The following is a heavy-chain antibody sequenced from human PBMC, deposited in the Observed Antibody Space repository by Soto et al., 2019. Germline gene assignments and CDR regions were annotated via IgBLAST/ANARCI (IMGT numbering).Heavy chain of an antibody. J-gene: IGHJ4*02. CDR3: ARGRGSAAAGDY. CDR1: GGSFSGYY. Sequence: QVQLQQWGAGLLKPSETLSLTCAVYGGSFSGYYWSWIRQPPGKGLEWIGEINHSGSTNYNPSLKSLVTISVDTSKNQFSLKLSSVTAADTAVYYCARGRGSAAAGDYWGQGTLVTVSS. V-gene: IGHV4-34*01. CDR2: INHSGST. D-gene: IGHD6-13*01.